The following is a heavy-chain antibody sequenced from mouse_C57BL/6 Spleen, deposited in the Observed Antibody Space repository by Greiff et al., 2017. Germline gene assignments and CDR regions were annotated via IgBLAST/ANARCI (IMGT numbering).Heavy chain of an antibody. D-gene: IGHD1-1*01. J-gene: IGHJ4*01. V-gene: IGHV1-82*01. CDR2: IYPGDGDT. Sequence: QVQLQQSGPELVKPGASVKISCKASGYAFSSSWMNWVKQRPGKGLEWIGRIYPGDGDTNYNGKFKGKATLTADKSSSTAYMQLSSLTSEDSEVYVCARPITTVVEDYAMDYGGQGPSVTVSS. CDR1: GYAFSSSW. CDR3: ARPITTVVEDYAMDY.